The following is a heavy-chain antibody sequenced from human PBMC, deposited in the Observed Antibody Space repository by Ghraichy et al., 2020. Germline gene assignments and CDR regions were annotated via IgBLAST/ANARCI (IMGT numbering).Heavy chain of an antibody. CDR3: ARAGGGYYDY. V-gene: IGHV6-1*01. CDR2: TYYRSQWHF. J-gene: IGHJ4*02. D-gene: IGHD3-16*01. CDR1: GDDVSRDTAT. Sequence: SQTLSLTCAISGDDVSRDTATWNWLRHSPSRGLEWLGKTYYRSQWHFEYATSVEGRISVSPDTSKNQFGMQLKSVTPEEPATYYCARAGGGYYDYWSLGSLVTVTS.